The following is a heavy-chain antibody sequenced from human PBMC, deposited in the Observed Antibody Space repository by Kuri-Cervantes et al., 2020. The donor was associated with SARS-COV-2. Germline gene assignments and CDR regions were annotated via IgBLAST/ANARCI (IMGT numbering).Heavy chain of an antibody. V-gene: IGHV4-38-2*02. J-gene: IGHJ3*02. D-gene: IGHD6-13*01. CDR2: IYHSGST. CDR1: GGSISSYY. Sequence: SETLSLTCTVSGGSISSYYWSWIRQPPGKGLEWIGSIYHSGSTYYNPSLKSRVTISVDTSKNQFSLKLSSVTAADTAVYYCARPAAAPTEPDAFDIWGQGTMVTVSS. CDR3: ARPAAAPTEPDAFDI.